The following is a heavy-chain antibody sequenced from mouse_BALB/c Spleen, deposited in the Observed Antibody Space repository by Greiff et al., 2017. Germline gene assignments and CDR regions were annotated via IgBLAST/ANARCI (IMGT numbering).Heavy chain of an antibody. CDR1: GYSITSGYY. CDR2: ISYDGSN. J-gene: IGHJ4*01. Sequence: EVKLMESGPGLVKPSQSLSLTCSVTGYSITSGYYWNWIRQFPGNKLEWRGYISYDGSNNYNPSLKNRISITRDTSKNQFFLKLNSVTTEDTATYYCARDMVDYWGQGTSVTVSS. CDR3: ARDMVDY. D-gene: IGHD1-1*02. V-gene: IGHV3-6*02.